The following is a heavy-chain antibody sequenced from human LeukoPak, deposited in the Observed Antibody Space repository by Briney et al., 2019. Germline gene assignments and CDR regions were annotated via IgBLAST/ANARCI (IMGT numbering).Heavy chain of an antibody. D-gene: IGHD3-9*01. CDR2: ISGSGGST. V-gene: IGHV3-23*01. CDR1: GFTFSSYA. Sequence: GGSLRLSCAASGFTFSSYAMSWVRQAPGKGLEWVSAISGSGGSTYYADSVKGRFTISRDNSKNTLYLQMNSLRAEDTAVYYCAKVEGGGTYYDILTGYLHNGMDVWGQGTTVTVSS. CDR3: AKVEGGGTYYDILTGYLHNGMDV. J-gene: IGHJ6*02.